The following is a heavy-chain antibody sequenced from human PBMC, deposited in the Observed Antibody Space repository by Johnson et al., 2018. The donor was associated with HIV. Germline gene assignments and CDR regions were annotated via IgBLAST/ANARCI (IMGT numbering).Heavy chain of an antibody. CDR1: GFTFSSYG. CDR3: AKASAYCGGDCHDAFDI. CDR2: IRYDGSNK. J-gene: IGHJ3*02. D-gene: IGHD2-21*02. V-gene: IGHV3-30*02. Sequence: QMLLVESGGGVVQPGGSLRLSCAASGFTFSSYGMHWVRQAPGKGLEWVAFIRYDGSNKYYADSVKGRFTISRDNSKNTLYLQMNSLRAEDTAVYYCAKASAYCGGDCHDAFDIWGQGTRVTVSS.